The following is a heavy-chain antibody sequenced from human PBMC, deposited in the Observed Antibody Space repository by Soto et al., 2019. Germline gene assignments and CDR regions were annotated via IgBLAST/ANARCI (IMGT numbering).Heavy chain of an antibody. CDR1: GYNFASCW. J-gene: IGHJ3*02. V-gene: IGHV5-51*01. CDR3: TRQRVRDGYNPDAFDI. D-gene: IGHD5-12*01. Sequence: GESLKISCKGSGYNFASCWIGWVRQMPGKGLEWMGIIYPGDSDTRYSPSFQGQVTISADKSIDTAYLQWSSLKASDTAMYYCTRQRVRDGYNPDAFDICGQGTMVTVSS. CDR2: IYPGDSDT.